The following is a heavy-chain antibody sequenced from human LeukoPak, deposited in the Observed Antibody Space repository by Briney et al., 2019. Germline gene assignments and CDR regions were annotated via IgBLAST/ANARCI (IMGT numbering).Heavy chain of an antibody. J-gene: IGHJ4*02. CDR3: ARSGAPIDY. V-gene: IGHV3-7*01. CDR2: IKQDGSEK. CDR1: GFTFTSYW. Sequence: GGSLRLSCAASGFTFTSYWMTWVRQAPGKGLEWVANIKQDGSEKYYVDSVKGRFTISRDNAKNSLFLQMNSLRAEDTAVYYCARSGAPIDYWGQGTLVTVSS.